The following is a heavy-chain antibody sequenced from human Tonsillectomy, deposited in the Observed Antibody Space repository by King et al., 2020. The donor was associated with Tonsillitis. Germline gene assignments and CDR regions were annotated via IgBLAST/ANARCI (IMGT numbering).Heavy chain of an antibody. D-gene: IGHD6-19*01. CDR1: GFTFSNYA. CDR2: IGGSGTIT. V-gene: IGHV3-23*04. J-gene: IGHJ4*02. Sequence: VQLVESGGALVQPGGSLRLSCAASGFTFSNYAMSWVRQAPGQGLEWVSDIGGSGTITYYADSVKGRFTISRDNSKNTLYLQMKSLRSEDTAVYYCAKSASGWSNLDYWGPGALVTVSS. CDR3: AKSASGWSNLDY.